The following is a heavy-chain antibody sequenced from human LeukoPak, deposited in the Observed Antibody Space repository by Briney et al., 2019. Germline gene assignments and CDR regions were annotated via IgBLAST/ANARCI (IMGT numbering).Heavy chain of an antibody. D-gene: IGHD5-18*01. CDR2: IKQDESKE. J-gene: IGHJ4*02. CDR1: GFTFSNYW. Sequence: GSLRLSCAASGFTFSNYWMSWVRQAPGKGLEWVANIKQDESKEYYGDSVKGRFTISRDNAENTLYLQMNSLRVEDTAFYYCARDLAYSRLDYWGQGMLVTVSS. V-gene: IGHV3-7*01. CDR3: ARDLAYSRLDY.